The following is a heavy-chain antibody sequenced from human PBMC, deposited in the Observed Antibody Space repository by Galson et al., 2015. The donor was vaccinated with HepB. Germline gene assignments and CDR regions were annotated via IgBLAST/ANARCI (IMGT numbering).Heavy chain of an antibody. D-gene: IGHD2-15*01. V-gene: IGHV1-2*04. J-gene: IGHJ6*02. CDR1: GYTFTGYY. CDR3: ARARHSSPPGVVVAATTYYYYYGMDV. CDR2: INPNSGGT. Sequence: SVKVSCKASGYTFTGYYMHWVRQAPGQGLEWMGWINPNSGGTNYAQKFQGWVTMTRDTSISTAYMELSRLRSDDTAVYYCARARHSSPPGVVVAATTYYYYYGMDVWGQGTTVTVSS.